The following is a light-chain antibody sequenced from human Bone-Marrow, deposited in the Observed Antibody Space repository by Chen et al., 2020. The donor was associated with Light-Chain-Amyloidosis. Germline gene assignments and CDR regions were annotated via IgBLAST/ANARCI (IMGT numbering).Light chain of an antibody. CDR3: QSADSSGTYEVI. J-gene: IGLJ2*01. CDR2: KDT. Sequence: SYELTQPPSVSVSPGQTARITCSGDDLPTKYAYWYQQKPGQAPVLVIHKDTERPSGISERFSGSSTGATATLTIGGVQAEDEADSHCQSADSSGTYEVIFGGGTKLTVL. V-gene: IGLV3-25*03. CDR1: DLPTKY.